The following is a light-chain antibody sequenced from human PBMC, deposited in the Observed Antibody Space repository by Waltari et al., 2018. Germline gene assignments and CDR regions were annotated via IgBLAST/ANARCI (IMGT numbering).Light chain of an antibody. J-gene: IGLJ2*01. V-gene: IGLV1-36*01. Sequence: QSVLTQPPSVSEVPRQRVTISCSGSRPNIGNNAVSWYQYLPGKAPKLLIYYDDLVPSGVSDRFSGSKSDTSASLAISGLQSEDEADYYCAAWDDSLHAVVFGGGTKLTVL. CDR3: AAWDDSLHAVV. CDR2: YDD. CDR1: RPNIGNNA.